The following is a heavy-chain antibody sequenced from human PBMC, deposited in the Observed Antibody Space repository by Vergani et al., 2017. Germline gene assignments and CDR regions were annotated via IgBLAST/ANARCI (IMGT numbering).Heavy chain of an antibody. CDR1: GGSVSSGSYY. V-gene: IGHV4-61*01. CDR2: IYYSGST. J-gene: IGHJ4*02. Sequence: QVQLQESGPGLVKPSETLSLTCTVSGGSVSSGSYYWSWIRQPPGKGLEWIGNIYYSGSTNYNPSLKSRVTISVDTSKIQFSLKLSSVTAADTAVYYCARGQIVATKFDSWGQGTLVTVSS. D-gene: IGHD5-12*01. CDR3: ARGQIVATKFDS.